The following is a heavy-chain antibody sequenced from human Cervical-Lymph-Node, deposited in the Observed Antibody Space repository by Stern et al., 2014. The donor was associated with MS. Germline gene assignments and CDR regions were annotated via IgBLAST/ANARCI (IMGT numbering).Heavy chain of an antibody. CDR2: ISYDGSNK. D-gene: IGHD1-26*01. V-gene: IGHV3-30*01. CDR3: ARAVLGIEVSYDLNP. CDR1: GFTFSSYA. J-gene: IGHJ5*02. Sequence: VQLVESGGGVVQPGRSLRLSCAASGFTFSSYAMHWVRQAPGKGLEWVAVISYDGSNKYYADSVKGRFTISRDNSKNTLYLQMNGLRAEDTAVYYCARAVLGIEVSYDLNPWGQGTLVTVSS.